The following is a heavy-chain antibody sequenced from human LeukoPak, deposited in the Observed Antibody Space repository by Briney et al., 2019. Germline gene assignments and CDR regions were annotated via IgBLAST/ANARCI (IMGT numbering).Heavy chain of an antibody. D-gene: IGHD1-14*01. CDR2: INHSGST. CDR1: GGSFSGYY. CDR3: ASSRIRPLDY. V-gene: IGHV4-34*01. Sequence: SETLSLTCAVYGGSFSGYYWSWIRQPPGKGLEWIGEINHSGSTNYNPSLKSRVTISVDTSKNQFSLKLSSATAADTAVYYCASSRIRPLDYWGQGTLVTVSS. J-gene: IGHJ4*02.